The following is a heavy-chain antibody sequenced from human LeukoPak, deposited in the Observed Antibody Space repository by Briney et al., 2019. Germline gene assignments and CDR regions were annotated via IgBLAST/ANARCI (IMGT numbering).Heavy chain of an antibody. Sequence: SETLSLTCTVSGGSISSSSYYWGWIRQPPGKGLEWIGSIYYSGSTYYNPSLKSRVTISVDTSKNQFSLKLSSVTAADTAVYYCAGDPRYCSSTSCGPWGQGTLVTVSS. J-gene: IGHJ5*02. CDR3: AGDPRYCSSTSCGP. D-gene: IGHD2-2*01. V-gene: IGHV4-39*07. CDR2: IYYSGST. CDR1: GGSISSSSYY.